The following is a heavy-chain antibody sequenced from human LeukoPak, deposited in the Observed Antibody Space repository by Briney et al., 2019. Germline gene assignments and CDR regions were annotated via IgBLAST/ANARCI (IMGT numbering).Heavy chain of an antibody. Sequence: PGGSLRLSCAASGFTSSAYEMNWVRQAPGKGLEWVAFIRYDGTNRYYADSVKGRFTISRDNSKNTLYLQMNSLRAEDTAVYYCAKDQSRKIMIGTSSRAPNDYWGQGTLVTVSS. D-gene: IGHD3-16*01. CDR2: IRYDGTNR. J-gene: IGHJ4*02. CDR1: GFTSSAYE. CDR3: AKDQSRKIMIGTSSRAPNDY. V-gene: IGHV3-30*02.